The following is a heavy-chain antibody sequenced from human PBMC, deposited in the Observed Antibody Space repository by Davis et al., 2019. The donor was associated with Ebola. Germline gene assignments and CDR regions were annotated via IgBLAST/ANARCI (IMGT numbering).Heavy chain of an antibody. CDR2: IYYSGST. J-gene: IGHJ6*03. CDR1: GGSISSGCYY. CDR3: ARETYGSENYCNQAYYYYYIDV. Sequence: PSETLSLTCTVSGGSISSGCYYCSWIRQHPGKGLEWIGYIYYSGSTYYNPSLRSRVTISEDTSKNQFSLVLSSVTAADTAVYYCARETYGSENYCNQAYYYYYIDVWGKGTTVTVSS. V-gene: IGHV4-31*03. D-gene: IGHD3-10*01.